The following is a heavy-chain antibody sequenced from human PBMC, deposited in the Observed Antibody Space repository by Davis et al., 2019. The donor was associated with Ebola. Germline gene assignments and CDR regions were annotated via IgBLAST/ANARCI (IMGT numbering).Heavy chain of an antibody. J-gene: IGHJ4*02. Sequence: SETLSLTCTVSGYSISSGDYWGWIRQPPGKGLEWIGNIYHRGSTYYNPSLKSRVTISVDTSKNQFSLKLSSVTAADTAVYYCASTYILRYSSSWYSFDYWGQGTLVTVSS. CDR2: IYHRGST. CDR3: ASTYILRYSSSWYSFDY. D-gene: IGHD6-13*01. CDR1: GYSISSGDY. V-gene: IGHV4-38-2*02.